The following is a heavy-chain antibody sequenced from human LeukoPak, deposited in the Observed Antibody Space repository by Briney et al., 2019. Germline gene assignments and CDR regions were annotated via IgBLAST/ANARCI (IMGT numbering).Heavy chain of an antibody. CDR3: ARDRPGIAVAGDAFDI. CDR2: IYNRGSNT. CDR1: GGSIISYY. V-gene: IGHV4-59*01. J-gene: IGHJ3*02. D-gene: IGHD6-19*01. Sequence: PSETLSHTCTVSGGSIISYYRSWIRQPPGKGLEWIGYIYNRGSNTNYNPSLKSRVTISVDMSKNQFSLKLRSVTAADTAVYFCARDRPGIAVAGDAFDISGRPTMVTVSS.